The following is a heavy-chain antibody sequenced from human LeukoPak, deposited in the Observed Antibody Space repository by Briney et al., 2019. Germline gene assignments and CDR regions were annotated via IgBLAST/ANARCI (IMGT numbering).Heavy chain of an antibody. CDR2: IRYDGSNK. CDR3: AKDPSYYYDSSGYFDY. D-gene: IGHD3-22*01. J-gene: IGHJ4*02. V-gene: IGHV3-30*02. Sequence: GXSLRLSCAASGFTFSSYGMHWVRQAPGKGLEWVAFIRYDGSNKYYADSVKGRFTISRDNSKNTLYLQMNSLRAEDAAVYYCAKDPSYYYDSSGYFDYWGQGTLVTVSS. CDR1: GFTFSSYG.